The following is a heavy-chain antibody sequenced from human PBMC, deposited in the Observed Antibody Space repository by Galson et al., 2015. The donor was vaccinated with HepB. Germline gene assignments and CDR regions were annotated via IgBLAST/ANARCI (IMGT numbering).Heavy chain of an antibody. CDR1: GFSSSSYA. CDR3: AKGRPDYDYIWGTYRAFDY. Sequence: SLRLSCAASGFSSSSYAMSWVRQAPGKGLEWVSAISGSGGSTYYADSVKGRFTISRDNSKNTLYLQMNSLRAEDTAVYYCAKGRPDYDYIWGTYRAFDYWGQGTLVTVSP. CDR2: ISGSGGST. D-gene: IGHD3-16*02. J-gene: IGHJ4*02. V-gene: IGHV3-23*01.